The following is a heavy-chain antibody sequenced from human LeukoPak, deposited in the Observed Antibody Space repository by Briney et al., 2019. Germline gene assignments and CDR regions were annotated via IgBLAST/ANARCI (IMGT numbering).Heavy chain of an antibody. D-gene: IGHD3-3*01. J-gene: IGHJ4*02. CDR2: IYYSGST. Sequence: PSETLSLTCTVSGGSISSYYWSWIRQPPGRGLEWVGYIYYSGSTNYNPSLKSRVTISVDTSKNQFSLKLSSVTAADTAVYYCARDPICGVVNGGGYWGQGTLVTVSS. V-gene: IGHV4-59*01. CDR3: ARDPICGVVNGGGY. CDR1: GGSISSYY.